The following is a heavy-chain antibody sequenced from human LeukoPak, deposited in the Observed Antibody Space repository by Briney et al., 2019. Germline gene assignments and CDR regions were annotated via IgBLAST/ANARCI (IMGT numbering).Heavy chain of an antibody. CDR1: GFTFSSYE. D-gene: IGHD1-26*01. CDR3: ARETYMLGAQPLDY. CDR2: ISSSGSTR. J-gene: IGHJ4*02. V-gene: IGHV3-48*03. Sequence: GGSLRLSCAASGFTFSSYEMNWVRQAPGKGLEWVSYISSSGSTRNFADSVKGRFTISRDNAKNSLFLQMNSLRAEDTAVYYCARETYMLGAQPLDYSGQGALGTVSS.